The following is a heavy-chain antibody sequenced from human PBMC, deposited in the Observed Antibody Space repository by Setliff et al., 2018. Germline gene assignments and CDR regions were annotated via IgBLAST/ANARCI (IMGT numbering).Heavy chain of an antibody. D-gene: IGHD3-16*01. CDR2: IYYSGSA. CDR1: SDSISPYY. V-gene: IGHV4-59*01. J-gene: IGHJ4*02. CDR3: ARLRGAFDY. Sequence: SETLSLTCTVSSDSISPYYWSWIRQPPGKGLEWIGYIYYSGSANYNPSLKSRVSISVDTSKNQFSLKLSSVTAADTAVYYCARLRGAFDYWGRGTLVTVSS.